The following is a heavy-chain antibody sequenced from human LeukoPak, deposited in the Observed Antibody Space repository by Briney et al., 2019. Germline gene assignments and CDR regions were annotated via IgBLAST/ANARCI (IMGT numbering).Heavy chain of an antibody. CDR2: IYSGGST. Sequence: GGSLRLSCAASGFTVSDNYMSWVRQAPGKGLEWVSVIYSGGSTNYADSVKGRFTISRDNSKSTLYIQMNSLRAEDTAVYYCARVLRYCSGGNCYSGGLGYMDVWGKGTTVTISS. J-gene: IGHJ6*03. V-gene: IGHV3-66*01. CDR1: GFTVSDNY. D-gene: IGHD2-15*01. CDR3: ARVLRYCSGGNCYSGGLGYMDV.